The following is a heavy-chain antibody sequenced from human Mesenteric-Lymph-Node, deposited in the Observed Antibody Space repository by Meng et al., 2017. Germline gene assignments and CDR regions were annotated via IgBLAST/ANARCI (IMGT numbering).Heavy chain of an antibody. CDR1: GGSSSISNW. D-gene: IGHD2-8*01. CDR2: IYHGGST. CDR3: ARWLYAGYFDY. J-gene: IGHJ4*02. V-gene: IGHV4-4*02. Sequence: LQDAGQGTVTASGALFPTCAVAGGSSSISNWWGWVRQPPGKGLEWSVEIYHGGSTNYNTSLKSLATISVNTSKNQFSLKWSSVTAAATAVYYCARWLYAGYFDYWGQGTLVTVSS.